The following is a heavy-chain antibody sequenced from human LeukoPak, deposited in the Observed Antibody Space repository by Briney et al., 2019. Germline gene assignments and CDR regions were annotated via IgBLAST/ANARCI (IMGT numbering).Heavy chain of an antibody. CDR3: ASWRYSGYVQLFDY. CDR1: GGSISSNSDY. CDR2: IYHSGST. D-gene: IGHD5-12*01. V-gene: IGHV4-39*01. J-gene: IGHJ4*02. Sequence: SETLSLTCTVSGGSISSNSDYWGWIRQPPGKGLEWIGTIYHSGSTYYKPSLKSRVTISVDTSKNQFSLKLSSVTAADTAVYYCASWRYSGYVQLFDYWGQGTLVTVSS.